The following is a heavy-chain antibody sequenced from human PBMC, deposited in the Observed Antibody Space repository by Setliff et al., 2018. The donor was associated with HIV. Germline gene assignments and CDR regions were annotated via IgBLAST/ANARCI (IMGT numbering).Heavy chain of an antibody. CDR1: GGNFRFYA. D-gene: IGHD1-1*01. Sequence: SVKVSCKASGGNFRFYAFSWVRQAPGQGLEWMGGIIPMFVTANYAQKFQDRVTITADESTSTAYIELSTLRFEDTAVYYCARAKATRQARTTNCFDPWGQGTLVTVSS. V-gene: IGHV1-69*13. J-gene: IGHJ5*02. CDR3: ARAKATRQARTTNCFDP. CDR2: IIPMFVTA.